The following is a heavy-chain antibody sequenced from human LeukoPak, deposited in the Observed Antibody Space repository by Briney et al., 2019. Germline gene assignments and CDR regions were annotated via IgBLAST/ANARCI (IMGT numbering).Heavy chain of an antibody. J-gene: IGHJ6*03. CDR3: ARGFYYGSGSFSSYYYYYMDV. CDR1: GGSFSGYY. CDR2: INHSGST. D-gene: IGHD3-10*01. Sequence: PSETLSLTCAVYGGSFSGYYWSWIRQPPGKGLEWIGEINHSGSTNYNPSLKSRVTISVDTSKNQFSLKLSSVTAADTAVYYCARGFYYGSGSFSSYYYYYMDVWGKGTTVTVSS. V-gene: IGHV4-34*01.